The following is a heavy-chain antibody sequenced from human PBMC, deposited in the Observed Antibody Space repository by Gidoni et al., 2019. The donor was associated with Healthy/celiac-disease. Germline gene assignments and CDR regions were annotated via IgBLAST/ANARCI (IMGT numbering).Heavy chain of an antibody. D-gene: IGHD2-15*01. CDR2: INPSGGST. V-gene: IGHV1-46*01. J-gene: IGHJ6*03. Sequence: QVQLVQSGAEVKKPGASVKVSCKASGYTSTSYYMHWVRQAPGQGLEWMGIINPSGGSTSYAQKFQGRVTMTRDTSTSTVYMELSSLRSEDTAVYYCARDRGDCSGGSCYLGYYYYYMDVWGKGTTVTVSS. CDR1: GYTSTSYY. CDR3: ARDRGDCSGGSCYLGYYYYYMDV.